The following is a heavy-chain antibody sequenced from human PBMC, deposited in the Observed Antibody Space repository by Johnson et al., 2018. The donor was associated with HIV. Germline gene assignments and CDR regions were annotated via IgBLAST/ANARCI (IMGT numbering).Heavy chain of an antibody. Sequence: QVQLVESGGGLVKPGGSLRLSCAASRFTFSTYGIHWVRQAPGKGLEWVAFIRYDGSNKYCADSVKGRFTISRDNSKNTLYLQMNSLRAEDTAVYYCASVPMIVVLDGAFDIWGQGTMVTVSS. CDR3: ASVPMIVVLDGAFDI. CDR2: IRYDGSNK. CDR1: RFTFSTYG. J-gene: IGHJ3*02. D-gene: IGHD3-22*01. V-gene: IGHV3-30*02.